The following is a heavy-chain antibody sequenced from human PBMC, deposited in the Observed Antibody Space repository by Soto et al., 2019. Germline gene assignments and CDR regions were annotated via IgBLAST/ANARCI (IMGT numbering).Heavy chain of an antibody. CDR2: ISYDGSNK. CDR1: GFTFSGYG. V-gene: IGHV3-30*18. D-gene: IGHD2-15*01. CDR3: SNFLLTHCSGGSCYWDNFDY. J-gene: IGHJ4*02. Sequence: PGGSLRLSCAASGFTFSGYGMHWVRQAPGKGLEWVAVISYDGSNKYYADSVKGRFTISRDNSKNTLYLQMNSPRAEDTAVYYYSNFLLTHCSGGSCYWDNFDYWGQGTLVTVSS.